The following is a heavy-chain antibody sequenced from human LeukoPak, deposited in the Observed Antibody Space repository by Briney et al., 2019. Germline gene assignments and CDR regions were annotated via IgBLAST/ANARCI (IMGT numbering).Heavy chain of an antibody. Sequence: GSSVKVSCKASGGTFSSYAISWVRQAPGQGLEWMGGIIPTFGTANYAQKFQGRVTITADESTSTAYMELSSLRSEDTAVYYCARPREGLGWDGVFDIWGQGKMVTVSS. CDR2: IIPTFGTA. J-gene: IGHJ3*02. V-gene: IGHV1-69*01. CDR1: GGTFSSYA. D-gene: IGHD2-8*01. CDR3: ARPREGLGWDGVFDI.